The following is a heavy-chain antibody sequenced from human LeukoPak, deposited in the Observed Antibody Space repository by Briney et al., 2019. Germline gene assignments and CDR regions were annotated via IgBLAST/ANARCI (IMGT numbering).Heavy chain of an antibody. CDR1: GFTFSTFA. Sequence: GGSLRLSCAASGFTFSTFAMTWVRQAPGMGLEWVSYVSDTGADTYYADSVRGRFTISRDNSKNTLYLQMNSLRAEDTAVYYCAKSTYHCSGGSCRFYYFDYWGQGTLVTVSS. CDR2: VSDTGADT. CDR3: AKSTYHCSGGSCRFYYFDY. J-gene: IGHJ4*02. V-gene: IGHV3-23*01. D-gene: IGHD2-15*01.